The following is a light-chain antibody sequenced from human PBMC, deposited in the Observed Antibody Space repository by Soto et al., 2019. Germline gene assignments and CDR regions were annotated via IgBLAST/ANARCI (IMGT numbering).Light chain of an antibody. V-gene: IGKV3-11*01. CDR1: QSVSSY. CDR3: QQRSNWWT. Sequence: EIVLTQSPATLSQSPGERDTLSCRASQSVSSYLAWYQQKPGQAPRLLIYDASNRATGIPARFSGSGSGTDFTLTISSLEPEDFAVYYCQQRSNWWTFGQGTKVEIK. CDR2: DAS. J-gene: IGKJ1*01.